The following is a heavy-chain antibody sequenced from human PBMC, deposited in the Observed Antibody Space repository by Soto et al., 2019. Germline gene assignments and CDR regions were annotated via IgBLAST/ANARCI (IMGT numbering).Heavy chain of an antibody. CDR1: GFTFSDYY. Sequence: GGSLRLSCAASGFTFSDYYMTWIRQAPGKGLEWVSYISSTSTSTNYADSVKGRFTISRDNAKNSLYLRMNSLRAEDTAVYYCARAYGPFTWGQGTLVTVSS. D-gene: IGHD3-10*01. CDR3: ARAYGPFT. J-gene: IGHJ5*01. V-gene: IGHV3-11*06. CDR2: ISSTSTST.